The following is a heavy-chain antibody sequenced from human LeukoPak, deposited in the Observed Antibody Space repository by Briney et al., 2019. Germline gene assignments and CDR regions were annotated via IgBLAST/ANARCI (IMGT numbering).Heavy chain of an antibody. D-gene: IGHD3-10*01. CDR1: GGSISSYY. V-gene: IGHV4-59*01. Sequence: SETLSLTCTVSGGSISSYYWSWIRQPPGKGLEWIGYIYYSGSTNYNPSLKSRVTISVDTSKNQFSLKLSSVTAADTAVYYCARHSSTLHSYGSGPRGSRFDYWGQGTLVTVSS. J-gene: IGHJ4*02. CDR2: IYYSGST. CDR3: ARHSSTLHSYGSGPRGSRFDY.